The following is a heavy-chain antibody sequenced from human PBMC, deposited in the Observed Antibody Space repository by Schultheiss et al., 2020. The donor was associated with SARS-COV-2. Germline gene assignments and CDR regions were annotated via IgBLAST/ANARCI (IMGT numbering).Heavy chain of an antibody. J-gene: IGHJ4*02. CDR1: GGSFSGYY. CDR3: ARQGGGSCGSCYY. V-gene: IGHV4-34*01. D-gene: IGHD2-15*01. CDR2: INHSGST. Sequence: SQTLSLTCAVYGGSFSGYYWSWIRQPPGKGLEWIGEINHSGSTNYNPSLKSRVTISVDTSKNQFSLKLSSVTAADTAVYYCARQGGGSCGSCYYWGQGTLVTVSS.